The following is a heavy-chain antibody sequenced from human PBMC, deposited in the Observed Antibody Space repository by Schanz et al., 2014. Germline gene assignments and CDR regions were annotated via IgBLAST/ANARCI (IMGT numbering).Heavy chain of an antibody. CDR1: RYTFNTYG. D-gene: IGHD5-12*01. CDR3: ARGPLGTSP. J-gene: IGHJ5*02. V-gene: IGHV1-69*04. Sequence: QVQLVQSGAEVKEPGASVKVSCEASRYTFNTYGLNWVRQARGQGLEWVGRFIPILDVGNYAQQFQGRVTFTADKSTSTAYMELSSLKSEDTAVYYCARGPLGTSPWGQGTLVTVSS. CDR2: FIPILDVG.